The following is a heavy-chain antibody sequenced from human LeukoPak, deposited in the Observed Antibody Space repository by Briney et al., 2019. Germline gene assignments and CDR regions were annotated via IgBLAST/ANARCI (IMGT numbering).Heavy chain of an antibody. D-gene: IGHD3-16*02. CDR3: ARMIGLGEVSPYFDY. Sequence: GESLQISCQVSGYSFTNYWIAWVRQMPGKGLEWMGIIYPHDSDIRYNPPFQGQVTISADKSISTAYLQWSSLKASDTAMYYCARMIGLGEVSPYFDYWGQGTLVTVSS. CDR2: IYPHDSDI. V-gene: IGHV5-51*01. J-gene: IGHJ4*02. CDR1: GYSFTNYW.